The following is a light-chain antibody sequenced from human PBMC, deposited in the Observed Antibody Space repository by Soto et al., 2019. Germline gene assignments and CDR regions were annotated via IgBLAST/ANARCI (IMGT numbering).Light chain of an antibody. CDR2: TNN. CDR3: AAWDDTLSGPDVV. V-gene: IGLV1-47*01. CDR1: SSNIGSNY. Sequence: QSVLTQPPSASGTPGQRVTISCSGSSSNIGSNYVYWYQQLPGTAPKLLIYTNNQRPSGVPDRFSGSKSGTSASLAISGLRSEDEAEYYCAAWDDTLSGPDVVFGGGTKLTVL. J-gene: IGLJ2*01.